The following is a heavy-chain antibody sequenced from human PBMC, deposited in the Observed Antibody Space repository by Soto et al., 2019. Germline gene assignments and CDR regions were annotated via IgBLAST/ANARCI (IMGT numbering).Heavy chain of an antibody. D-gene: IGHD3-22*01. CDR3: ARGGVHYYDSSGSGDAFDI. J-gene: IGHJ3*02. CDR1: GYTFTSYG. V-gene: IGHV1-18*01. CDR2: ISAYNGNT. Sequence: ASVKVSCKASGYTFTSYGISWVRQAPGQGLEWMGWISAYNGNTNYAQKLQGRVTMTTDTSTSTAYMELRSLRSDDTAVYYCARGGVHYYDSSGSGDAFDIWGQGTTVTVSS.